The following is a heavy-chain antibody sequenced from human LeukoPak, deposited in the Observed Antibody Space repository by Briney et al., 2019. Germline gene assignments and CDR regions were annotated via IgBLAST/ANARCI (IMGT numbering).Heavy chain of an antibody. V-gene: IGHV3-48*04. CDR3: ARDVRIAARGYYYYYMDV. D-gene: IGHD6-6*01. Sequence: GGSLRLSCAASGFTFSSYSTNWVRQAPGKGLEWVSYISSSSSTIYYADSVKGRFTISRDNAKNSLYLQMNSLRAEDTAVYYCARDVRIAARGYYYYYMDVWGKGTTVTVSS. CDR2: ISSSSSTI. CDR1: GFTFSSYS. J-gene: IGHJ6*03.